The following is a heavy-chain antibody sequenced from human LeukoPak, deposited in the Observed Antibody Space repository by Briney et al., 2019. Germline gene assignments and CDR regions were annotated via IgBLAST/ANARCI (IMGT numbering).Heavy chain of an antibody. CDR3: ARFGLSRIRYYFDY. J-gene: IGHJ4*02. D-gene: IGHD1-14*01. CDR2: IYYSGST. CDR1: GGSISSSSYY. V-gene: IGHV4-39*07. Sequence: SETLSLTCTVSGGSISSSSYYWGWIRQPPGKGLEWIGSIYYSGSTYYNPSLKSRVTISVDTSKNQFSLKLSSVTAADTAVYYCARFGLSRIRYYFDYWGQGTLVTVSS.